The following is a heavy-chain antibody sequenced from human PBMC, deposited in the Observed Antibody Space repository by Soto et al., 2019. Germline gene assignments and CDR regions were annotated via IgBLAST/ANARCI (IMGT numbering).Heavy chain of an antibody. J-gene: IGHJ5*02. CDR3: ARGWRFDP. D-gene: IGHD1-1*01. Sequence: SETLSLTCVVYGGSFIGYQWNWIRQSPGQGLEWIGEINHSGTTKYNPSLESRINLSVDTSKKQFSLKMFSVTAADTAIYYCARGWRFDPWGQGTQVTV. V-gene: IGHV4-34*01. CDR1: GGSFIGYQ. CDR2: INHSGTT.